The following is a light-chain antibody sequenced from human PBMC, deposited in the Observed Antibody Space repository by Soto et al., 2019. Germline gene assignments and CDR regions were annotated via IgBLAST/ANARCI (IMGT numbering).Light chain of an antibody. V-gene: IGKV1-13*02. CDR1: QGISSA. Sequence: AIQLTQSPSSLSASVGDRVSITCRASQGISSALAWYQHKPGKPPKILIYDASSLQSGVPSRFSGSESGTECTHTIISLQPEDFATYYCQQLKSYPFTFGQGTRLEIK. J-gene: IGKJ5*01. CDR3: QQLKSYPFT. CDR2: DAS.